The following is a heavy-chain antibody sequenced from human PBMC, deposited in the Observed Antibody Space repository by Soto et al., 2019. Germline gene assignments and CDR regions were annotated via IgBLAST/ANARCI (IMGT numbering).Heavy chain of an antibody. V-gene: IGHV3-30*03. CDR1: GFTFSSYG. CDR3: AIEQWLGTGAFDY. CDR2: MFHDGTET. D-gene: IGHD6-19*01. Sequence: QVQLVESGGGVVQPGRSLRLSCAASGFTFSSYGMHWVRQAPGKGLEWVAGMFHDGTETFYADSVKGRFTISRDTSKSALYLQMNSLRAEDTAVFYCAIEQWLGTGAFDYWGLGTLVTVSS. J-gene: IGHJ4*02.